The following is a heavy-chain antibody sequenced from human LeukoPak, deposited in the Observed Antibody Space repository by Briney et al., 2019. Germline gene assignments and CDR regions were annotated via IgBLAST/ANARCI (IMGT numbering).Heavy chain of an antibody. Sequence: GESLQISCQGSGSSFTTYWIGWARQMPGKGLEWMGIIYPSDSDTRYSPSFQGQVTISADKSISAAYPQWSSLKASDTAMYYCARHNYGDYEDWYFDLWGRGTLVTVSS. D-gene: IGHD4-17*01. CDR2: IYPSDSDT. CDR3: ARHNYGDYEDWYFDL. J-gene: IGHJ2*01. CDR1: GSSFTTYW. V-gene: IGHV5-51*01.